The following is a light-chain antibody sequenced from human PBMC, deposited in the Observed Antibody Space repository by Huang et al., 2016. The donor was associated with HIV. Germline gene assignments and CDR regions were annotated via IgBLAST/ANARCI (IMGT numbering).Light chain of an antibody. CDR3: MQGTHWPPRGGA. CDR2: QVS. V-gene: IGKV2-30*02. J-gene: IGKJ1*01. Sequence: DVVMTQSPLFLPVTLGQPASISCRSSQSLVHTDGNTYLNWYQQRPGQSPRRLIYQVSNRDSGVPDRVSGSWSGTDFTLKISRVEAEDIGLYYCMQGTHWPPRGGAFGQGTEVGIK. CDR1: QSLVHTDGNTY.